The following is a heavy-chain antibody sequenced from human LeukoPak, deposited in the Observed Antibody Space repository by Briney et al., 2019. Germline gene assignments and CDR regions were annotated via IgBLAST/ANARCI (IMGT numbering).Heavy chain of an antibody. CDR1: GGSISSSSYY. D-gene: IGHD4-23*01. Sequence: SETLSLTCTVSGGSISSSSYYWGWIRQPPGKGLEWIGEIYHSGSTNYNPSLKSRVTMSIDKSKNQFSLKLSSMTAADTAVYYCLYGGNSGDWVYWGQGTLVPVSS. V-gene: IGHV4-39*07. J-gene: IGHJ4*02. CDR2: IYHSGST. CDR3: LYGGNSGDWVY.